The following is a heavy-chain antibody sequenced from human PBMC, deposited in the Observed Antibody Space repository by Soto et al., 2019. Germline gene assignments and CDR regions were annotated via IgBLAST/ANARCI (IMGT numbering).Heavy chain of an antibody. CDR1: GFTFSSYG. CDR2: ISYDGSNK. Sequence: QVQLVESGGGVVQPGRSLRLSCAASGFTFSSYGMHWVRQAPGKGLEWVAVISYDGSNKYYADSVKGRFTISRDNSKNTLYLQMNSLRAEDTAVYYCAKLSVVVAAPGGYDAFDIWGQGTMVTVSS. CDR3: AKLSVVVAAPGGYDAFDI. V-gene: IGHV3-30*18. D-gene: IGHD2-15*01. J-gene: IGHJ3*02.